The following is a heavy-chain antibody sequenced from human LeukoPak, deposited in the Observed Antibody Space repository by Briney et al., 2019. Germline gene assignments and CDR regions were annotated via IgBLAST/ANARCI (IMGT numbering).Heavy chain of an antibody. CDR1: GFTFRGYT. CDR2: VSGSGEKT. CDR3: ARDFYDSTGYYYDY. V-gene: IGHV3-23*01. D-gene: IGHD3-22*01. Sequence: PGGSLRLSCAASGFTFRGYTMSWVRQAPGKGLEWVSAVSGSGEKTYYADSVKGRFTISRDNSKGTLYLQINNLGAEDSALYYCARDFYDSTGYYYDYWGREPWSPSP. J-gene: IGHJ4*02.